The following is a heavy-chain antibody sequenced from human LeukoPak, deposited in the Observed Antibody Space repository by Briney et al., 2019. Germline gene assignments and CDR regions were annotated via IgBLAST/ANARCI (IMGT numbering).Heavy chain of an antibody. CDR2: IYYSGST. CDR3: ARHKHHDRSGYYYLDY. V-gene: IGHV4-59*08. J-gene: IGHJ4*02. Sequence: SETLSLTCTLPGGSIRVYSWSGQRQPPGKGLEWIGYIYYSGSTNCNPSLKSRVTISVDTSKDQFSLKLNSVTAADTPVYYCARHKHHDRSGYYYLDYWGQGTLVTVSS. CDR1: GGSIRVYS. D-gene: IGHD3-22*01.